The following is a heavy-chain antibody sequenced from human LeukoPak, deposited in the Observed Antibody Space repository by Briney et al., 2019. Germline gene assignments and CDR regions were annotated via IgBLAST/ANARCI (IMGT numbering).Heavy chain of an antibody. CDR2: IIPIFGTA. J-gene: IGHJ4*02. CDR3: ARGPEYSGSYYWYFDY. Sequence: SVKVSCKASGGTFSSYAISWVQQAPGQGLEWMGGIIPIFGTANYAQKFQGRVTITADESTSTAYMELSSLRSEDTAVYYCARGPEYSGSYYWYFDYWGQGTLVTVSS. V-gene: IGHV1-69*01. D-gene: IGHD1-26*01. CDR1: GGTFSSYA.